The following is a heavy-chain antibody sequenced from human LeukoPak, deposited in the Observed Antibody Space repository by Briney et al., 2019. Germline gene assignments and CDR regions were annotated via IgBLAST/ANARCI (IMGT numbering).Heavy chain of an antibody. D-gene: IGHD5-12*01. CDR1: GESFSGYY. CDR3: ARKSGYARDY. V-gene: IGHV4-34*01. Sequence: LETLSLTCAVYGESFSGYYWNWIRQPPGKGLEWIGEINHSGSTTNHNPSLKSRVTMSVDTSKNQFSLKMTSVTAADTAVYYCARKSGYARDYWGQGTLVIVSS. CDR2: INHSGSTT. J-gene: IGHJ4*02.